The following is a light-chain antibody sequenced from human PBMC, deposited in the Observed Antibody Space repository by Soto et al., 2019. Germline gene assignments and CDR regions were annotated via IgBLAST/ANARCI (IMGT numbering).Light chain of an antibody. Sequence: QAVVTQEPSLTVSPGETVTLTCASGTGAVTSSYYPNWFQQKPGQAPRALIYSTSNTHSWTPARFSGSLLGGKAALTLSGVQPEDEAEYYCLLYFPGAQLGVFGGGTQLTVL. V-gene: IGLV7-43*01. CDR1: TGAVTSSYY. CDR2: STS. J-gene: IGLJ2*01. CDR3: LLYFPGAQLGV.